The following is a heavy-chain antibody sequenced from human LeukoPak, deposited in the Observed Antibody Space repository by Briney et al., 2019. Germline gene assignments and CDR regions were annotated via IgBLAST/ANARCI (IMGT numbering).Heavy chain of an antibody. CDR3: ARAKTYSSSPIDY. V-gene: IGHV3-48*04. D-gene: IGHD6-6*01. CDR2: ISSSSSTI. CDR1: GFTFSSYS. Sequence: PGGSLRLSCAASGFTFSSYSMNWVRQAPGKGLEWVSYISSSSSTIYYADSVKGRFTTSRDNAKNSLYLQMNSLRAEDTAVYYCARAKTYSSSPIDYWGQGTLVTVSS. J-gene: IGHJ4*02.